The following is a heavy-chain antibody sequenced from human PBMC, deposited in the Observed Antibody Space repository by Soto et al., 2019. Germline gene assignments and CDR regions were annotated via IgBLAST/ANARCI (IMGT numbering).Heavy chain of an antibody. D-gene: IGHD2-15*01. CDR2: IFYSGST. CDR3: ARDWGCSSTSCYWSIQYDCSGGSCYIGWFDP. Sequence: PSETLSLTCSVSGGAINNRDYYWSWIRQHPGKGLEWIGNIFYSGSTDYNPSLKGRLTISIDTSKNEFSLKLTSVTAADTAVYYCARDWGCSSTSCYWSIQYDCSGGSCYIGWFDPWGQGTLVTVSS. CDR1: GGAINNRDYY. J-gene: IGHJ5*02. V-gene: IGHV4-31*03.